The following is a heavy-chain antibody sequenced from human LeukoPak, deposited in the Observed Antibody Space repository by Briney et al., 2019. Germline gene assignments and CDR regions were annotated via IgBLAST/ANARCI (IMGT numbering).Heavy chain of an antibody. CDR2: INPNSGGT. Sequence: ASVKVSCKASGYTFTGYYMHWVRQAPGQGLEWMGWINPNSGGTNYAQEFQGRVTMTRDTSISTAYMELSRLRSDDTVVYYCARAQTGNGIQLWLAAQDYYYGMDVWGQGTTVTVSS. CDR1: GYTFTGYY. V-gene: IGHV1-2*02. CDR3: ARAQTGNGIQLWLAAQDYYYGMDV. J-gene: IGHJ6*02. D-gene: IGHD5-18*01.